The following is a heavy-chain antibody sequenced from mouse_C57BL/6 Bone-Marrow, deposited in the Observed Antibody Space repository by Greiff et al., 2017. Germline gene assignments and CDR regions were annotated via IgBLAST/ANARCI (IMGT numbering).Heavy chain of an antibody. CDR1: GYSFTDYN. V-gene: IGHV1-39*01. CDR2: INPNYGTT. D-gene: IGHD1-1*01. CDR3: ARLTTVIATDYAMDY. Sequence: EVQLQQSGPELVKPGASVKISCKASGYSFTDYNMNWVKQSNGKSLEWIGVINPNYGTTSYNQKFKGKATLTVDQSSSTAYMQLSSLTSEDSAVYYCARLTTVIATDYAMDYWGQGTSVTVSS. J-gene: IGHJ4*01.